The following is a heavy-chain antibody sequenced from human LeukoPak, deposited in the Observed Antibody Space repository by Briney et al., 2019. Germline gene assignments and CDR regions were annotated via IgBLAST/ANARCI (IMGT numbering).Heavy chain of an antibody. J-gene: IGHJ4*02. Sequence: ASVKVSCKASGYTSTSYYMHWVRQAPGQGLEWMGIINPSGGSTSYAQKFQGRVTMTRDMSTSTVYMELSSLRSEDTAVYYCAREGIAVAGFDYWGQGTLVTVSS. D-gene: IGHD6-19*01. CDR2: INPSGGST. V-gene: IGHV1-46*01. CDR1: GYTSTSYY. CDR3: AREGIAVAGFDY.